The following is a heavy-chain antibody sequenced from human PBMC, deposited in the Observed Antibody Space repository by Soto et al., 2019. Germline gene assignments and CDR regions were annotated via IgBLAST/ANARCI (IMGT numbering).Heavy chain of an antibody. CDR2: IYYSGST. J-gene: IGHJ5*02. CDR3: ARRERAAGTDWWFDP. D-gene: IGHD6-13*01. CDR1: GGSISSSSFH. Sequence: QLQLQESGPGLVKPSETLSLTCTVSGGSISSSSFHWGWIRQPPGKGLKWIGSIYYSGSTYYSPSLKSRVTISRDTSKNKFSLKLSSVTAADTAVYYCARRERAAGTDWWFDPWGQGTLVTVSS. V-gene: IGHV4-39*01.